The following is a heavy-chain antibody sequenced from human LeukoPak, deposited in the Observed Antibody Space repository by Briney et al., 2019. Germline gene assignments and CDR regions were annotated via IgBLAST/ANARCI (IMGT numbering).Heavy chain of an antibody. Sequence: SVKVSCKASGGTFSSYSISWVRQAPGQGLEWMGRIIPILGIANYAQKFQGRVTITADKSTSTAYMELSSLRSEDTAVYYCARRGLQTYYGMDVWGQGTTVTVSS. CDR2: IIPILGIA. CDR1: GGTFSSYS. D-gene: IGHD5-24*01. V-gene: IGHV1-69*02. J-gene: IGHJ6*02. CDR3: ARRGLQTYYGMDV.